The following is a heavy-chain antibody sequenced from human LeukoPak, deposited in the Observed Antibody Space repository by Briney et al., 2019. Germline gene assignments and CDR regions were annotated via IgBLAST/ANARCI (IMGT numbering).Heavy chain of an antibody. CDR2: INHSGST. J-gene: IGHJ4*02. CDR1: GGSFSGYY. CDR3: ARAQQQGHIVVVVAAPYGDYYDY. V-gene: IGHV4-34*01. D-gene: IGHD2-15*01. Sequence: SETLSLTCAVYGGSFSGYYWSWIRQPPGKGLEWIGEINHSGSTSYNPSLKSRVTISVDTSKNQFSLKLSSVTAADTAVYYCARAQQQGHIVVVVAAPYGDYYDYWGQGTLVTVSS.